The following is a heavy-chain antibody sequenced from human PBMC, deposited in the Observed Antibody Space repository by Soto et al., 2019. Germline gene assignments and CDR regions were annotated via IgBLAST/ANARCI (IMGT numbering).Heavy chain of an antibody. J-gene: IGHJ4*02. CDR2: IYWDNDK. D-gene: IGHD3-10*01. CDR3: AHPNYYGSWYFDS. V-gene: IGHV2-5*02. Sequence: QITLKDSGPTLVKPTQTLTLTCTFSGSSPSSTGVGVGWIRQPPGEALEWLALIYWDNDKRYSPSLKRRLTITKDTSKNLVILTLTDMDPVDTATYFCAHPNYYGSWYFDSWGQGTLVTVSS. CDR1: GSSPSSTGVG.